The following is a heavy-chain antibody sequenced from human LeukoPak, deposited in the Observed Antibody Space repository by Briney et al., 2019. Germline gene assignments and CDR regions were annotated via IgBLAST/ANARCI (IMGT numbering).Heavy chain of an antibody. D-gene: IGHD2-15*01. CDR3: AKRGSGTLLPTYYYYMDV. CDR1: GFTFSNFG. CDR2: ISGNAVAT. V-gene: IGHV3-23*01. J-gene: IGHJ6*03. Sequence: PGGSLRLSCAASGFTFSNFGMSWVRQAPGKGLEWVSTISGNAVATYYADSVKGRFTISRDNSKNTLDLQINSLEAEDTAIYYCAKRGSGTLLPTYYYYMDVWGKGTTVTVSS.